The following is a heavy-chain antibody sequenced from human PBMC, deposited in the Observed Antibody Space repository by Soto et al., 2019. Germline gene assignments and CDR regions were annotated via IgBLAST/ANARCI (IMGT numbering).Heavy chain of an antibody. CDR1: GYTFTSYD. Sequence: ASVKVSCKASGYTFTSYDINWVRQATGQGLEWMGWMNPNSGNTGYAQKFQGRVTMTRNTSISTAYMELSSLRSEDTAVYYCARFTVVTPNYYYYYGMDVWGQGTTVTVS. J-gene: IGHJ6*02. CDR2: MNPNSGNT. V-gene: IGHV1-8*01. D-gene: IGHD2-15*01. CDR3: ARFTVVTPNYYYYYGMDV.